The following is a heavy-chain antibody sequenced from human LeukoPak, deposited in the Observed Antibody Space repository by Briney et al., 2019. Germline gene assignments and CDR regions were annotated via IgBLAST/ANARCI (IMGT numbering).Heavy chain of an antibody. V-gene: IGHV3-66*04. CDR1: GFTVSSNY. D-gene: IGHD4-17*01. CDR3: AKRMTTVSYFDY. CDR2: IYSGGST. Sequence: GGSLRLSCAASGFTVSSNYMSWVRQAPGKGLEWVSVIYSGGSTYYADSVKGRFTISRDSSKNTLYLQMNSLRAEDTAVYYCAKRMTTVSYFDYWGQGTLVTVSS. J-gene: IGHJ4*02.